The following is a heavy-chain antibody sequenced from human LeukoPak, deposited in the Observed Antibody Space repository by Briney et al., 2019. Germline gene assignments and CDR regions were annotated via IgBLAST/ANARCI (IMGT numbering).Heavy chain of an antibody. CDR1: GGSISSHY. Sequence: SETLSLTCTVSGGSISSHYWSWIRQPPGKGLEWIGRIYTSGSTNYNPSLKSRVTMSVDTSKNQFSLKLSSVTAADTAVYYCASRTIPYYYYGMDVWGQGTTVTVSS. CDR2: IYTSGST. CDR3: ASRTIPYYYYGMDV. J-gene: IGHJ6*02. D-gene: IGHD3-9*01. V-gene: IGHV4-4*07.